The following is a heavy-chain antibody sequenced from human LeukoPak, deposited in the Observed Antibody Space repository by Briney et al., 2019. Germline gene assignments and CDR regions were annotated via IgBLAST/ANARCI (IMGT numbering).Heavy chain of an antibody. J-gene: IGHJ4*02. V-gene: IGHV4-59*01. D-gene: IGHD6-25*01. CDR1: GGSISSYY. CDR3: ARSGAADYYFDY. CDR2: IYYSGST. Sequence: PSETLSLTCTVSGGSISSYYWSWLRQPPGKGLEWIGYIYYSGSTNYNPSLKSRVTISVDTSKNQFSLKLSSVTAADTAVYYCARSGAADYYFDYWGQGTLVTVSS.